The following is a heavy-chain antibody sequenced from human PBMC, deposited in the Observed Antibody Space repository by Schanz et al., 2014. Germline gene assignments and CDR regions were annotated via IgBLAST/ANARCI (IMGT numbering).Heavy chain of an antibody. CDR2: MSYDGSNK. V-gene: IGHV3-30-3*01. J-gene: IGHJ6*03. CDR3: ARPSDSSWYMDV. Sequence: VQLVDSGGGVVQPGRSLRLSCAASGFTFSSYAMHWVRQAPGKGLEWVAVMSYDGSNKYYADSVKGRFIISRDNSKNNSKNTLYVQMNSLRAEDTAVYYCARPSDSSWYMDVWGKGTTVTVSS. CDR1: GFTFSSYA. D-gene: IGHD2-21*02.